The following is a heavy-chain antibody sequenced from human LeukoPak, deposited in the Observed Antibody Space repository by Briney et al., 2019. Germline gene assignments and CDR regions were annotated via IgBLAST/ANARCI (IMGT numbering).Heavy chain of an antibody. CDR3: ARGNGDYPTGGY. Sequence: SETLSLTCAVYGGSFREYYWTWIRQSPGKGLEWIGEITHRGSTNSNPSLENRVTISVDTSKNQFSLKLSSVTAADTAVYYCARGNGDYPTGGYWGQGTLVTVSS. V-gene: IGHV4-34*01. D-gene: IGHD4-17*01. J-gene: IGHJ4*02. CDR1: GGSFREYY. CDR2: ITHRGST.